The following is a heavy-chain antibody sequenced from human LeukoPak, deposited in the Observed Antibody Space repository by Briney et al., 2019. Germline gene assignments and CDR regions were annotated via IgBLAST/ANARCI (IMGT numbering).Heavy chain of an antibody. Sequence: GGSLRLSCAASGFTFSSYAMHWVRQAPGKGLEWVAFIHYDGSNQYYADSVKGRFSISRDNSRNTLYLQMASLRADDTAVYYCAKARVQYYSSGYPDYWGQGTLVTVSS. V-gene: IGHV3-30*02. D-gene: IGHD3-22*01. J-gene: IGHJ4*02. CDR3: AKARVQYYSSGYPDY. CDR2: IHYDGSNQ. CDR1: GFTFSSYA.